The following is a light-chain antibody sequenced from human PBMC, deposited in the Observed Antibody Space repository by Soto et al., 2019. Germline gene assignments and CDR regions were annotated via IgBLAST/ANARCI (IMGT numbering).Light chain of an antibody. V-gene: IGKV1-5*03. Sequence: DIQMTQSPSTLSASVGDRVTITCRASQSISSWLAWYQQKPGKAPKLLLFRASNLDTGVPSRFSGSGSGTEFTLTISSLQPDDLATYYCQQYSHYWTFGPGTKVDIK. CDR3: QQYSHYWT. CDR1: QSISSW. J-gene: IGKJ1*01. CDR2: RAS.